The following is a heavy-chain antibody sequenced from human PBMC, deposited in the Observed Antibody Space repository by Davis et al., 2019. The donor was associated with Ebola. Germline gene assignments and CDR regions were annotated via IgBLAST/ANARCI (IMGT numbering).Heavy chain of an antibody. J-gene: IGHJ3*02. CDR3: ARPLRIRDTFDI. CDR1: GYSFTSYW. V-gene: IGHV5-51*01. CDR2: IFPGGSDT. Sequence: PGGSLRLSCKGSGYSFTSYWISWVRQMPGEGLEWMMTIFPGGSDTRYSPSFRGQVTISADRSINSAYLQWSSLKASDTAMYYCARPLRIRDTFDIWGQGTMVTVSS. D-gene: IGHD2/OR15-2a*01.